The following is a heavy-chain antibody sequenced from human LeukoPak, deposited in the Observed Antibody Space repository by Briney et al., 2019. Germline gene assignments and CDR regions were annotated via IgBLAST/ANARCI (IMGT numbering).Heavy chain of an antibody. V-gene: IGHV1-2*04. CDR3: ARDRGWLQSEYYFDY. J-gene: IGHJ4*02. CDR2: INPNSGGT. Sequence: ASVKVSCKASGYTFTGYYMHWVRQAPGQGLEWMGRINPNSGGTNYAQKFQGWATMTRDTSISTAYMELSRLRSDDTAVYYCARDRGWLQSEYYFDYWGQGTLVTVSS. CDR1: GYTFTGYY. D-gene: IGHD5-24*01.